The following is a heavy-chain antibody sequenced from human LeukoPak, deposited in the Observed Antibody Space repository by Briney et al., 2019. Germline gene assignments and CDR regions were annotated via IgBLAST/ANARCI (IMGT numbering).Heavy chain of an antibody. CDR1: GFSVSSNH. J-gene: IGHJ3*02. V-gene: IGHV3-53*01. CDR3: ATDMLRGLTGAFDI. Sequence: GGSLRLSCAASGFSVSSNHMSWVRQAPGKGLEWVSVIYSGGSTSYADSVKGRFTISRDNSKNMLSLQMNNLGAEDTAVYYCATDMLRGLTGAFDIWGQGTMVTVSS. D-gene: IGHD3-10*01. CDR2: IYSGGST.